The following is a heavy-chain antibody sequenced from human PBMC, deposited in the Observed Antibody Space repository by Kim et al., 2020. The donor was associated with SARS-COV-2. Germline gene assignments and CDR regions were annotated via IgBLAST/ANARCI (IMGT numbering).Heavy chain of an antibody. CDR3: ARGSGGDDKYFQH. CDR1: GFTVSSYA. V-gene: IGHV3-23*01. CDR2: IGRGGTL. J-gene: IGHJ1*01. Sequence: GGSLRLSCAASGFTVSSYAMRWVRQAPGKGLEWVSTIGRGGTLYYADSVMGRFTISRDISKNTLYLQMNSLRVDDAAVYYCARGSGGDDKYFQHWGQGTLVTVSS. D-gene: IGHD3-16*01.